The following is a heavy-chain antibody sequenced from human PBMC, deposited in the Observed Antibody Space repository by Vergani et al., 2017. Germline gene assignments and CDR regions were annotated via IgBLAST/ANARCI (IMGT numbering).Heavy chain of an antibody. CDR3: ARLVEMATTELVYGMDV. CDR2: IIPIFGIA. Sequence: QVQLVQSGAEVKKPGSSVKVSCKASGGTFSSYAISWVRQAPGQGLEWMGGIIPIFGIANYAQKFQGRVTITADKSTSTAYMELSSLRSEDTAVYYWARLVEMATTELVYGMDVWGQGTTVTVSS. D-gene: IGHD5-24*01. V-gene: IGHV1-69*17. CDR1: GGTFSSYA. J-gene: IGHJ6*02.